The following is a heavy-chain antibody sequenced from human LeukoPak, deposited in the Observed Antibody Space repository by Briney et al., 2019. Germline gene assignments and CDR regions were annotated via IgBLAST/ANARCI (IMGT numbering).Heavy chain of an antibody. Sequence: ASVKVSCKASGGTLSRYAISWVRQAPGQGLEWMGGILPIFGTANYVQKFQGRVTITADEPTSTAYMELSSLRSEDTAVYYCAREIVIRAGYFYDSSGPCDYWGQGALVTVSS. CDR3: AREIVIRAGYFYDSSGPCDY. J-gene: IGHJ4*02. D-gene: IGHD3-22*01. V-gene: IGHV1-69*13. CDR1: GGTLSRYA. CDR2: ILPIFGTA.